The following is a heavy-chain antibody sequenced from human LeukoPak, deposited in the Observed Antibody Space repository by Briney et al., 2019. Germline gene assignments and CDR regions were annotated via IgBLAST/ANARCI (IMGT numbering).Heavy chain of an antibody. J-gene: IGHJ5*02. CDR3: ARASFRAGRGWFDP. CDR1: GGSISSSSYY. V-gene: IGHV4-39*07. D-gene: IGHD6-19*01. Sequence: SETLSLTCTVSGGSISSSSYYWGWVRQPPGKGLEWIGSIYYSGSTYYNPSLKSRVTISVDTSKNQFSLKLSSVTAADTAVYYCARASFRAGRGWFDPWGQGTLVTVS. CDR2: IYYSGST.